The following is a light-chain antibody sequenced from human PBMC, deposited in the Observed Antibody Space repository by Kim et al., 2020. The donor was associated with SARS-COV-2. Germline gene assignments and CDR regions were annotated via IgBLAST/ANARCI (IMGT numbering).Light chain of an antibody. V-gene: IGKV1-5*03. J-gene: IGKJ5*01. Sequence: DIQMTQSPSILPASVGDTVTITCRASQNVNIWLAWYQQKPGQVPKLLIHKTSGLQRGVPSRFSGGGSGTDFTLTIRSLQPDDFATYFCLQHSTYPITFGQGTRLEIK. CDR1: QNVNIW. CDR3: LQHSTYPIT. CDR2: KTS.